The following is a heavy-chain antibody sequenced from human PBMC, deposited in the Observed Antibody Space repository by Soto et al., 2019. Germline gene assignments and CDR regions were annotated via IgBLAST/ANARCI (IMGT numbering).Heavy chain of an antibody. CDR2: INSDGSSP. J-gene: IGHJ4*02. V-gene: IGHV3-74*01. D-gene: IGHD5-18*01. CDR1: GFTFSSYW. Sequence: EVQLVESGGGLVQPGGSLRLSCAASGFTFSSYWMHWVRQAPGKGLVWVSRINSDGSSPHYADSVKGRFTISRDNAKNTLYLQMNSLRAEDTAVYYCERVNTAMGLGTNCDYWGQGTLVTVSS. CDR3: ERVNTAMGLGTNCDY.